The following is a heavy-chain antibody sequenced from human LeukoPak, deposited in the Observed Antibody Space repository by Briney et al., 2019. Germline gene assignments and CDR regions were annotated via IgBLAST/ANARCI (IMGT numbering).Heavy chain of an antibody. CDR1: GGSISSYY. V-gene: IGHV4-59*08. J-gene: IGHJ5*02. Sequence: PSETLSPTCTVSGGSISSYYWSWIRQPPGKGLEWIGYIYYSGSTNYNPSLKSRVTISVDTSKNQFSLKLSSVTAADTAVYYCARHPAPYYDILTGYHYNWFDPWGQGTLVTVSS. CDR2: IYYSGST. CDR3: ARHPAPYYDILTGYHYNWFDP. D-gene: IGHD3-9*01.